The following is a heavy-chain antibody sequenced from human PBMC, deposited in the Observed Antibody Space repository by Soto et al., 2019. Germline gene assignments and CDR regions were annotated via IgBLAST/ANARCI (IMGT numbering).Heavy chain of an antibody. J-gene: IGHJ6*02. CDR3: ARGQWELLHYYGMDV. Sequence: PSETLSLTCAVYGGSFSGYYWSWIRQPPGKGLEWIGEINHSGSTNYNPSLKSRVTISVDTSKNQFSLKLSSVTAADTAVYYCARGQWELLHYYGMDVWGQGTTVTVSS. CDR2: INHSGST. D-gene: IGHD1-26*01. CDR1: GGSFSGYY. V-gene: IGHV4-34*01.